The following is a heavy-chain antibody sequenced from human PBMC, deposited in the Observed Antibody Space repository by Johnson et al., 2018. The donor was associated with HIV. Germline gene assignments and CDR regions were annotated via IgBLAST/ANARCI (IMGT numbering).Heavy chain of an antibody. CDR3: ARDKGEYYDAFEI. J-gene: IGHJ3*02. CDR1: GFTFSSYW. V-gene: IGHV3-30*03. CDR2: LSYDGSNK. D-gene: IGHD1-26*01. Sequence: QVQLMESGGGLVQPGGSLRLSCAASGFTFSSYWMHWVRQAPGKGLEWVSLLSYDGSNKYYVDSVKGRFTISRDNSKNTLYLQMNSLRAEDTAVYYCARDKGEYYDAFEIWGQGTSVTVSS.